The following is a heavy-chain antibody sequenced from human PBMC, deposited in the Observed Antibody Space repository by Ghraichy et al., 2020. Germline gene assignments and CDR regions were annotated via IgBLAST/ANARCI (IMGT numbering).Heavy chain of an antibody. CDR3: AKDRGWFSSSWYIDY. Sequence: GGSLRLSCAASGFTFSSYVMSWVRQAPGKGLEWVSAISGSGDTTYSADSVKGRFTISRDNSKNTLYLQMNSLRAEDTALYYCAKDRGWFSSSWYIDYWGQGTLVTVSS. CDR2: ISGSGDTT. CDR1: GFTFSSYV. V-gene: IGHV3-23*01. D-gene: IGHD6-13*01. J-gene: IGHJ4*02.